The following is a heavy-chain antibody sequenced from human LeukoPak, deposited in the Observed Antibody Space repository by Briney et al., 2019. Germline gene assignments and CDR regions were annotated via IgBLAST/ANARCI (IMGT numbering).Heavy chain of an antibody. D-gene: IGHD2-2*02. CDR2: IYHSGST. J-gene: IGHJ5*02. Sequence: SETLSLTCTVSGGSISSYYWGWIRQPPGKGLEWIGSIYHSGSTYYNPSLKSRVTISVDTSKNQFSLKLSSVTAADTAVYYCARLGYCSSTSCYKGGLNWFDPWGQGTLVTVSS. CDR3: ARLGYCSSTSCYKGGLNWFDP. V-gene: IGHV4-38-2*02. CDR1: GGSISSYY.